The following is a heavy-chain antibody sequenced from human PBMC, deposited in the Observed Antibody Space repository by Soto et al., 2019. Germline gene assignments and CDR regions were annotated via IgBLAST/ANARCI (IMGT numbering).Heavy chain of an antibody. J-gene: IGHJ3*02. Sequence: GAAVKFSCKASGYTFTSYDINWVRQATGQGLDCMGWMNPNSGNTGYAQKFQGRVTMTRNTSISTAYMELSSRRSEDTAVYYCASEGSSGWYGDAFDIWGQGTMVTVSS. V-gene: IGHV1-8*01. CDR1: GYTFTSYD. CDR3: ASEGSSGWYGDAFDI. CDR2: MNPNSGNT. D-gene: IGHD6-19*01.